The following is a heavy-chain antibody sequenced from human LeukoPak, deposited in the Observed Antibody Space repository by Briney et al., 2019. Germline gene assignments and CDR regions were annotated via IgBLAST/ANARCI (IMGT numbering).Heavy chain of an antibody. J-gene: IGHJ4*02. Sequence: SETLSVTCTVSGGSISSSSYYWGWIRQPPGKGLEWIGSIYYSGSTYYNPSLKSRVTISVDTSKNQCFRKLSSVTAADTAVYYCARDHSEYSSSSGWYWGQGTLVTVSS. V-gene: IGHV4-39*07. D-gene: IGHD6-6*01. CDR2: IYYSGST. CDR3: ARDHSEYSSSSGWY. CDR1: GGSISSSSYY.